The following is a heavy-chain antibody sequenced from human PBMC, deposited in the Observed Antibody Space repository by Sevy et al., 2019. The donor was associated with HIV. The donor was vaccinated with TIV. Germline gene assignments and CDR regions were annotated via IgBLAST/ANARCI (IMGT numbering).Heavy chain of an antibody. CDR1: GFTLSNHG. CDR2: SAKGGGAS. Sequence: GGSLRLSCVVSGFTLSNHGMSWVRQVPGMGLQWVSGSAKGGGASYYAESVRGRFTLSTDNSKNLLSLQMNSLRAEDAAVYYCARHYDNTNYCFDHWGQGTLVTVSS. J-gene: IGHJ4*02. V-gene: IGHV3-23*01. CDR3: ARHYDNTNYCFDH. D-gene: IGHD3-22*01.